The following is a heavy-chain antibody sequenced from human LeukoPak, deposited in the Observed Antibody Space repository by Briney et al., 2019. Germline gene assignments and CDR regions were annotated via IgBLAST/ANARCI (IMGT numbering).Heavy chain of an antibody. CDR2: INPSGGST. J-gene: IGHJ5*02. CDR3: ARGEKVGAKTKWFDP. Sequence: ASVKVSCKASGYTFTSYYMHWVRQAPGQGLEWMGIINPSGGSTSYAQKFQGRVTMTRDMSTSTVYMELSSLRSDDTAVYYCARGEKVGAKTKWFDPWGQGTLVTVSS. CDR1: GYTFTSYY. V-gene: IGHV1-46*01. D-gene: IGHD1-26*01.